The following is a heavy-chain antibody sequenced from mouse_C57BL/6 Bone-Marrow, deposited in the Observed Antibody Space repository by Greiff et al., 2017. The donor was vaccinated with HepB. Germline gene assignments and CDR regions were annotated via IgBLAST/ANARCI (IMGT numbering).Heavy chain of an antibody. J-gene: IGHJ4*01. Sequence: VQLQESGAELARPGASVKLSCKASGYTFTSYGISWVKQRTGQGLEWIGEIYPRSGNTYYNEKFKGKATLTADKSSSTAYRELRSLTSEDSAVYFCARRDGSYAMDYWGQGTSVTVSS. CDR3: ARRDGSYAMDY. V-gene: IGHV1-81*01. CDR2: IYPRSGNT. D-gene: IGHD3-3*01. CDR1: GYTFTSYG.